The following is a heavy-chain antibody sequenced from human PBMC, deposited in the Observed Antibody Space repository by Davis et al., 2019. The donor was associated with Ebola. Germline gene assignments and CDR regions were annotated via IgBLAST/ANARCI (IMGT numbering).Heavy chain of an antibody. CDR3: ARGWLRSKFDY. D-gene: IGHD5-12*01. J-gene: IGHJ4*02. CDR2: TYYYRSKWYI. V-gene: IGHV6-1*01. Sequence: HSQTLSLTCAISGDSVSGNNGAWNWIRQSPSRGLEWLGRTYYYRSKWYIDYAESVKSRIIINPDTSKNQLSLQVNSVTPEDTAVYYCARGWLRSKFDYWGRGTLVIVSS. CDR1: GDSVSGNNGA.